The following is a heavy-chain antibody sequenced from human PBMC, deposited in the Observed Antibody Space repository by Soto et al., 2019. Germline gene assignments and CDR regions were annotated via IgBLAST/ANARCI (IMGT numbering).Heavy chain of an antibody. CDR1: GGSISSGGYS. CDR2: IYHSGST. J-gene: IGHJ4*02. V-gene: IGHV4-30-2*01. D-gene: IGHD3-9*01. CDR3: ARDSLTGSYFAS. Sequence: QLQLQESGSGLVKPSQTLSLSCAVSGGSISSGGYSWNWIRQAPGKGLEWIGYIYHSGSTYYNPSLQSRVTISVDKSNNPFSLKLTSVTDADTAVYFCARDSLTGSYFASWGQGALVTVSS.